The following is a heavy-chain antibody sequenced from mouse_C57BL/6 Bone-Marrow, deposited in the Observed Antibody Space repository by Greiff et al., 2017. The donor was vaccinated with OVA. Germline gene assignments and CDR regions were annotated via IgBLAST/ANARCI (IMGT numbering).Heavy chain of an antibody. V-gene: IGHV8-8*01. J-gene: IGHJ2*01. CDR1: GFSLSTFGMG. CDR2: IWWDDDK. CDR3: ARKVGYYFDD. Sequence: ESGPGILQPSQSLSLTCSFSGFSLSTFGMGVGWIRQPSGQGLEWLAHIWWDDDKYYNTALKSRTTISKDTSKNQVFLKIANVDTADTATYYCARKVGYYFDDWGQGTTLTVSS.